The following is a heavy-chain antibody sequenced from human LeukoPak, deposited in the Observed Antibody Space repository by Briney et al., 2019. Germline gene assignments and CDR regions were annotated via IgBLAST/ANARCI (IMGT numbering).Heavy chain of an antibody. Sequence: GGSLRLTCAASGFTFSSYGMHWVRQAPGKGLEWVAFIRYDGSNKYYADSVKGRFTISRDNSKNTLYLQMDSLRAVDTAVYYCAKLGFGEPIGDYWGQGTLVTVSS. CDR2: IRYDGSNK. V-gene: IGHV3-30*02. D-gene: IGHD3-10*01. CDR1: GFTFSSYG. CDR3: AKLGFGEPIGDY. J-gene: IGHJ4*02.